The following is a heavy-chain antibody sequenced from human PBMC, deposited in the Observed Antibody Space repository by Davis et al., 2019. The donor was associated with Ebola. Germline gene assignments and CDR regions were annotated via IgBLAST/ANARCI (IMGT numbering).Heavy chain of an antibody. CDR2: FYDQST. J-gene: IGHJ4*02. CDR3: ATTQWLREFDN. V-gene: IGHV3-53*05. D-gene: IGHD6-19*01. Sequence: GESLKISCPASGFTVSSNHMSWVRQAPGKGLEWVSVFYDQSTAYADAVRGRFIISRDKSNNTLYLEMSSLRVDDTAVYYCATTQWLREFDNWGQGTLVTVSS. CDR1: GFTVSSNH.